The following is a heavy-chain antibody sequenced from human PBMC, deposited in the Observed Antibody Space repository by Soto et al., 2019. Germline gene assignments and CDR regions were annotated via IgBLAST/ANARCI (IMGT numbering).Heavy chain of an antibody. CDR1: GGSISSGGYF. D-gene: IGHD7-27*01. V-gene: IGHV4-30-4*01. Sequence: QVQLQESGPGLVKPSQTLSLTCTVSGGSISSGGYFWSWIRQPPDQGLDWIGHISHGGTTYNNPSLNSRITISVDTSKAQFSLKLSSVTAADTAVYYCARGPSGDKVDYWGQGILVTVSS. CDR3: ARGPSGDKVDY. CDR2: ISHGGTT. J-gene: IGHJ4*02.